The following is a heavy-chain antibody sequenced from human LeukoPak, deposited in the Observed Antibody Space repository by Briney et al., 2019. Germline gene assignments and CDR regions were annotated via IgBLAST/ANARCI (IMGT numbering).Heavy chain of an antibody. CDR2: IDTEGSTT. J-gene: IGHJ5*02. Sequence: GGSLRLSCAASGFSFSRYWMHWVRQAPGKGLVWVSYIDTEGSTTSYADSVKGRFTISRDNAKNTLYLQMNSLRAEDTAIYYCAREGSYLNTGASYYLHWFDPWGQGTLVTVSS. CDR1: GFSFSRYW. V-gene: IGHV3-74*01. D-gene: IGHD2-8*02. CDR3: AREGSYLNTGASYYLHWFDP.